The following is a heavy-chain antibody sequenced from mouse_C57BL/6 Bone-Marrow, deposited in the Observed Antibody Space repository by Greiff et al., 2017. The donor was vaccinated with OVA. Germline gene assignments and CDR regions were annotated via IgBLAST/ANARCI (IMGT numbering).Heavy chain of an antibody. V-gene: IGHV7-1*01. CDR3: ERDNWDWYFDV. CDR1: GFTFSDFY. CDR2: SRNKANDYTT. J-gene: IGHJ1*03. D-gene: IGHD4-1*01. Sequence: EVQGVESGGGLVQSGRSLRLSCATSGFTFSDFYMEWVRQAPGKGLEWIAASRNKANDYTTAYSASVKGRFIVSRDTYQSIRYLQMNALRAEDTAIYYCERDNWDWYFDVWGTGTTVTVSS.